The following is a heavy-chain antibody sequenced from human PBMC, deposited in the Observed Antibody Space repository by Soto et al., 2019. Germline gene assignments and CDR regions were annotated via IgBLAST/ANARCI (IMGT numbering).Heavy chain of an antibody. V-gene: IGHV4-31*03. Sequence: PSETLSLTCSVSGAALNSGNYYWSWIRQVPWKGLGWIGHIYVTGAVDYNPSLRDRITISQDTSERQFSLNLRLVTAADTAVYYCARLRIATNNYKWFDPWGQGXLVTVYS. CDR3: ARLRIATNNYKWFDP. J-gene: IGHJ5*02. CDR2: IYVTGAV. CDR1: GAALNSGNYY. D-gene: IGHD2-21*01.